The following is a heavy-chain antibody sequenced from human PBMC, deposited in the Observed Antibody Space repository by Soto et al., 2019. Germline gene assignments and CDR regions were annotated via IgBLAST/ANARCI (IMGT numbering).Heavy chain of an antibody. D-gene: IGHD3-3*01. Sequence: SETLSLTCTVSGYSISTAYYWVWIRQPPGKGLEWIGSIHHSDSTYYNPSLKSRVTISVDSSKNHFSLNLNSVTAADSAIYYCVRGRGYSTGYFDYWGQGSQVTVSS. CDR2: IHHSDST. CDR3: VRGRGYSTGYFDY. V-gene: IGHV4-38-2*02. CDR1: GYSISTAYY. J-gene: IGHJ4*02.